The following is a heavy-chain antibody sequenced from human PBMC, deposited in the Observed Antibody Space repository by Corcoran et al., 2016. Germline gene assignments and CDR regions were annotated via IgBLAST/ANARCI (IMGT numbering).Heavy chain of an antibody. Sequence: QVQLVQSGAEVKKPGASVKVSCKASGYTFTSYYMHWVRQAPGQGLEWMGIINPSGGSTSYAQKFQGRVTMTRDTSTSTVYMELSSLRSEDTAVDYCAGGRDYDIWTGDYGHAFDIWGQGTMVTVSS. CDR1: GYTFTSYY. CDR2: INPSGGST. CDR3: AGGRDYDIWTGDYGHAFDI. V-gene: IGHV1-46*01. J-gene: IGHJ3*02. D-gene: IGHD3-9*01.